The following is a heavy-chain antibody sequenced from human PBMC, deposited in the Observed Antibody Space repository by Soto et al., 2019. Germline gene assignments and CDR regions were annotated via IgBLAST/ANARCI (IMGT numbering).Heavy chain of an antibody. CDR2: ISGSTYTI. CDR3: ARGGGDWNSYYGLDV. J-gene: IGHJ6*02. D-gene: IGHD3-16*01. Sequence: HVQLVESGGGLVKPGGSLRLSCAASGLTFSDYYMSWIRQAPGKGLEWVSYISGSTYTIYYADSVKGRFTISRDNAKNSLSLQMNGLRAGDAAVYYCARGGGDWNSYYGLDVWGQGTTVTVSS. V-gene: IGHV3-11*01. CDR1: GLTFSDYY.